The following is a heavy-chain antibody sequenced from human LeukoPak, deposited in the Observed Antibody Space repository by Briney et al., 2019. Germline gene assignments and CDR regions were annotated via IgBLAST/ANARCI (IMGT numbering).Heavy chain of an antibody. CDR3: AKDANWNHGGGYIDV. Sequence: AGGSLRLSCAASGFTFSSYAMSWVRQAPGKGLEWVSAISGSGGSTYYADSVKGRFTISRDNSKNTLYLQMNSLRAEDTAVYYWAKDANWNHGGGYIDVWGKGTTVTVSS. D-gene: IGHD1-1*01. CDR2: ISGSGGST. J-gene: IGHJ6*03. V-gene: IGHV3-23*01. CDR1: GFTFSSYA.